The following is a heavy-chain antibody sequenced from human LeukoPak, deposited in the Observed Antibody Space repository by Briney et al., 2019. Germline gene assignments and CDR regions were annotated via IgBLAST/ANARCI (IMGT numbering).Heavy chain of an antibody. CDR2: ISYDGSNK. D-gene: IGHD3-9*01. V-gene: IGHV3-30-3*01. CDR1: GFTFSSYA. J-gene: IGHJ4*02. Sequence: GGSLRLSCAASGFTFSSYAMHWVRQAPGKGLEWVAVISYDGSNKYYADSVKGRFTISRDNSKNTLYLQMNSLRAEDTALYYCAKDIGIRYFDWYYFDYWGQGTLVTVSS. CDR3: AKDIGIRYFDWYYFDY.